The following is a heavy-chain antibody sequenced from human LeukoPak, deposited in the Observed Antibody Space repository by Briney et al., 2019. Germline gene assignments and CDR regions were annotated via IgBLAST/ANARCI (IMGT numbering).Heavy chain of an antibody. V-gene: IGHV3-23*01. CDR3: AKDLDPYSSGWYNY. Sequence: QTGGSLRLSCAASGFTFSSSAMSWVRQAPGKGLEWVSAISNNGGYTYYADSVQGRFTISRDNSKSTLCLQMNSLRAEDTAVYYCAKDLDPYSSGWYNYWGQGTLVTVSS. D-gene: IGHD6-19*01. CDR1: GFTFSSSA. CDR2: ISNNGGYT. J-gene: IGHJ4*02.